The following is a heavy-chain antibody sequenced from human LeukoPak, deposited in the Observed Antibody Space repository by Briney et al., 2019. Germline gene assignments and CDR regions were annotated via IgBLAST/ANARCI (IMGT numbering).Heavy chain of an antibody. D-gene: IGHD6-19*01. Sequence: GRALRLSCAASGFTFSSCAMHWVRQAPGKGLEGVAVISCDGSNKYYADSVKGRFTISRDNSKNTLYLQMNSLRAEDTAVYYCARDRGYSSGWYNWGQGTLVTVSS. CDR2: ISCDGSNK. J-gene: IGHJ4*02. CDR3: ARDRGYSSGWYN. V-gene: IGHV3-30*04. CDR1: GFTFSSCA.